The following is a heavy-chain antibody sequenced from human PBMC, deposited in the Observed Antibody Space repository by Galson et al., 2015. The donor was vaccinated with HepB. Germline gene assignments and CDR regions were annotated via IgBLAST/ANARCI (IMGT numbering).Heavy chain of an antibody. Sequence: SLRLSCKASGFTFNTYAMHWVRQAPGKGLEWVAVISFDGTNKYYADSVKGRFTISRDNSKNTLFLQMNSLKTEDTAVYYCARDRTGWYLGAFDLWGQGTMVTVSS. CDR3: ARDRTGWYLGAFDL. V-gene: IGHV3-30-3*01. CDR2: ISFDGTNK. J-gene: IGHJ3*01. CDR1: GFTFNTYA. D-gene: IGHD6-19*01.